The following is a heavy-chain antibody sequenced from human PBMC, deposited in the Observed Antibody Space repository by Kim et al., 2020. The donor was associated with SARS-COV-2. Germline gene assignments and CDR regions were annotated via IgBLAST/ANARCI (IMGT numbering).Heavy chain of an antibody. V-gene: IGHV4-61*01. D-gene: IGHD3-10*01. Sequence: SETLSLTCTVSGGSASSGSYYWSWIRQPPGKGLEWIGYIYYSGSTNYNPSLKSRVTISVDTSKNQFTLKLSSVTAADTAVYYCARDTSSGSGSYLPYYYYYGMDVWGQGTTVTVSS. CDR1: GGSASSGSYY. CDR3: ARDTSSGSGSYLPYYYYYGMDV. J-gene: IGHJ6*02. CDR2: IYYSGST.